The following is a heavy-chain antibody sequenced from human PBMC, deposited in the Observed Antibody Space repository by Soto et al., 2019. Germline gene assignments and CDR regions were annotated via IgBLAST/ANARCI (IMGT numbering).Heavy chain of an antibody. J-gene: IGHJ4*02. D-gene: IGHD3-3*01. Sequence: LSLTCSVSGGSISNYFWSWIRQPPGKGLEWIGYIYYTGSTNFNPSLKSRVTMSVDTSKNQFSLKLSSVTAADTAVYYCARGVFWSGSQIYYLDYWGQGSLVTVSS. CDR2: IYYTGST. V-gene: IGHV4-59*01. CDR1: GGSISNYF. CDR3: ARGVFWSGSQIYYLDY.